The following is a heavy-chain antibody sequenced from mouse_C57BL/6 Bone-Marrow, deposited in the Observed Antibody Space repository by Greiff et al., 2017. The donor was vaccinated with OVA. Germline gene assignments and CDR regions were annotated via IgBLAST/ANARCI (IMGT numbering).Heavy chain of an antibody. V-gene: IGHV3-6*01. CDR2: ISYDGSN. CDR1: GYSITSGYY. J-gene: IGHJ3*01. D-gene: IGHD1-1*01. CDR3: ASYYGSSYVEFAY. Sequence: EVQLQQSGPGLVKPSQSLSLTCSVTGYSITSGYYWNWIRQFPGNKLEWMGYISYDGSNNYNPSLKNRISITRDTSKNQFFLKLNSVTTEDTATYYCASYYGSSYVEFAYWGQGTLVTVSA.